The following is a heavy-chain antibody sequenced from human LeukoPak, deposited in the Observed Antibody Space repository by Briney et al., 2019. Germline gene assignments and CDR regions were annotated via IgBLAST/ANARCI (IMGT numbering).Heavy chain of an antibody. CDR1: GFTFSSYS. CDR3: ARASDYYYGSGSYY. J-gene: IGHJ4*02. V-gene: IGHV3-48*01. D-gene: IGHD3-10*01. Sequence: PGGSLRLSCAASGFTFSSYSMNWVRQAPGKGLEWVSYISSSSSTIYYADSVKGRFTISRDNAKNSLYLQMNSLRAEDTAVYYCARASDYYYGSGSYYWGQGTLVTGPS. CDR2: ISSSSSTI.